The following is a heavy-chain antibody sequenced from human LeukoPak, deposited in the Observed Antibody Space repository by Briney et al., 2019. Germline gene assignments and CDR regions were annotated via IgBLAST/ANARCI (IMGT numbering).Heavy chain of an antibody. D-gene: IGHD1-26*01. CDR3: AKEATTKRLNYFDY. J-gene: IGHJ4*02. CDR2: ISYDGSNK. V-gene: IGHV3-30*18. Sequence: GGSLRLSCAASGFTFRSYAMSWVRQAPGKGLEWVAVISYDGSNKYYADSVKGRFTISRDNSKNTLYLQMNSLRAEDTAVYYCAKEATTKRLNYFDYWGQGTLVIVSS. CDR1: GFTFRSYA.